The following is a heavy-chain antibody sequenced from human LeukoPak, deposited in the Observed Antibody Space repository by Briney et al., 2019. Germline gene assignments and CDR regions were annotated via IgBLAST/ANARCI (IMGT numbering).Heavy chain of an antibody. CDR1: GGSISSSSYY. V-gene: IGHV4-39*07. D-gene: IGHD2-15*01. Sequence: PSETLSLTCTVSGGSISSSSYYWGWIRQPPGKGLEWIGSIYYSGSTYYNPSLKSRVTISVDTSKNQFSPKLSSVTAADTAVYYCARGSIGVVVTPQTFDIWGQGTMVTVSS. CDR2: IYYSGST. CDR3: ARGSIGVVVTPQTFDI. J-gene: IGHJ3*02.